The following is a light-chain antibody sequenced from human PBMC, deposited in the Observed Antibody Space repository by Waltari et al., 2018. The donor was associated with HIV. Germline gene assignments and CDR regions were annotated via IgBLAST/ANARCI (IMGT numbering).Light chain of an antibody. CDR2: EDN. Sequence: NFMLTQPHSVSESPGKTVTISCTRSSGSISSNYVQWFQQRPGSSPTTVIFEDNRRPSGVPDRFSGSIDMSSNSASLTISGLKTDDEADYYCQSFDSSNVVFGGGTKLTVL. V-gene: IGLV6-57*01. J-gene: IGLJ2*01. CDR3: QSFDSSNVV. CDR1: SGSISSNY.